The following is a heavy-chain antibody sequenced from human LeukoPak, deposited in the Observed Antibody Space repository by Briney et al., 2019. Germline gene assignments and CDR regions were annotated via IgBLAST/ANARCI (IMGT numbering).Heavy chain of an antibody. CDR1: GFTFSSYG. Sequence: GGSLRLSCAASGFTFSSYGMHWVRQAPGKGLEWVAVIWYDGSNKYYADSVKGRFTISRDNSKNTLYLQMNSLRAEDTAVYYCARDRYYYDSGGYYSSQYYFDYWGQGTLVTVSS. V-gene: IGHV3-33*01. J-gene: IGHJ4*02. D-gene: IGHD3-22*01. CDR2: IWYDGSNK. CDR3: ARDRYYYDSGGYYSSQYYFDY.